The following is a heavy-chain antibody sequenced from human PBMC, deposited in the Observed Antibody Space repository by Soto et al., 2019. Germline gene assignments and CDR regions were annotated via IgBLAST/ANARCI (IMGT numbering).Heavy chain of an antibody. Sequence: GGSLRHSCAASGGNFSTFEMSWVRQAPGRGLEWVSFISDDGSRTYYADAVKGRFTISRDNSKHTLYLQMNSLTAEDTAVYACVKGGWLDFWGQGTLVTVSS. CDR1: GGNFSTFE. J-gene: IGHJ5*01. D-gene: IGHD3-16*01. CDR2: ISDDGSRT. CDR3: VKGGWLDF. V-gene: IGHV3-23*01.